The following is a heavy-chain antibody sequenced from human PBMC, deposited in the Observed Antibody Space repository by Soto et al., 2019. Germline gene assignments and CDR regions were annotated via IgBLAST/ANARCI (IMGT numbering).Heavy chain of an antibody. CDR1: GYTFTSYA. CDR3: ARDTEAVGWFGELLAPLYYYYGMDV. CDR2: INAGNGNT. J-gene: IGHJ6*02. Sequence: QVQLVQSGAEVKKPGASVKVSCKASGYTFTSYAMHWVRQAPGQRLEWMGWINAGNGNTKYSQKFQGRVTMTRDTTASTAYMEVSSLRSADTSVYYCARDTEAVGWFGELLAPLYYYYGMDVWGQGTTVTVAS. V-gene: IGHV1-3*01. D-gene: IGHD3-10*01.